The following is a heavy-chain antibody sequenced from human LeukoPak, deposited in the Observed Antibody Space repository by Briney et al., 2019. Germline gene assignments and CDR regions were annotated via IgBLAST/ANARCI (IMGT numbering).Heavy chain of an antibody. D-gene: IGHD2-21*02. V-gene: IGHV5-51*01. Sequence: GESLKISCKGSGYSFTTYWIGWVRQVPGKGLEWMGIIYPGDSDTRYSPSFQGQVTISADKSISTAYLQWSSLKASDTALYYCARTYCGGDCSYSYFDYWGQGTLVTVSS. J-gene: IGHJ4*02. CDR1: GYSFTTYW. CDR3: ARTYCGGDCSYSYFDY. CDR2: IYPGDSDT.